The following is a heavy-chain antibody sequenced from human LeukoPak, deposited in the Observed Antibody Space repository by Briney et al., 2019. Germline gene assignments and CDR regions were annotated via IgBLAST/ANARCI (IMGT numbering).Heavy chain of an antibody. V-gene: IGHV4-39*07. CDR1: GGSISSSSYY. Sequence: SETLSLTCTVSGGSISSSSYYWGWIRQPPGKGLEWIGTIYYSGSTYYNPSLKSRVTISVDTSKNQFSLKLSSVTAADTAVYYCARVWLGELLYNPWFDPWGQGTLVTVSS. J-gene: IGHJ5*02. CDR2: IYYSGST. D-gene: IGHD3-10*01. CDR3: ARVWLGELLYNPWFDP.